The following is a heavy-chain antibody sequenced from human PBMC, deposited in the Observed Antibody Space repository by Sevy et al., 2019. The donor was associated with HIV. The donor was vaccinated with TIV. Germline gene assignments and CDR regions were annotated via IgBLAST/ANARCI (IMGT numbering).Heavy chain of an antibody. D-gene: IGHD1-26*01. V-gene: IGHV3-21*01. Sequence: GGSLRLSCAASGFTFSNYNMNWVRQAPGEGLKWVSSISSSSADTYYTDSVKGRFTVSRDNSRKSLFLQMNGLSAEDTALYYCARDLLVGSTYVFDIWGRGTMVTVSS. CDR3: ARDLLVGSTYVFDI. CDR1: GFTFSNYN. J-gene: IGHJ3*02. CDR2: ISSSSADT.